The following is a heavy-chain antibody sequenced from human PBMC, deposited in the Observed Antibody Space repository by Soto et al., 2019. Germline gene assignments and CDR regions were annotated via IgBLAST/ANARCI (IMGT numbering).Heavy chain of an antibody. CDR2: ISAYNGNT. D-gene: IGHD2-2*01. J-gene: IGHJ4*02. CDR3: AREYCSSTSCYFDDY. V-gene: IGHV1-18*01. Sequence: ASVKVSCKASGYTFTSYGISWVRQAPGQGLEWMGWISAYNGNTNYAQKLQGRVTMTTDTSTSTAYMELRSLRSDDTAVYYCAREYCSSTSCYFDDYWGQGTLVTVSS. CDR1: GYTFTSYG.